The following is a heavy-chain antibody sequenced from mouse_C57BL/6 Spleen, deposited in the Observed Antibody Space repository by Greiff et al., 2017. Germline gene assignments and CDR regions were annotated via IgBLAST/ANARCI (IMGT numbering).Heavy chain of an antibody. D-gene: IGHD2-3*01. CDR3: ARYKGIYDGYFDV. V-gene: IGHV1-76*01. CDR2: IYPGSGNT. CDR1: GYTFTDYY. Sequence: VQLQQSGAELVRPGASVKLSCKASGYTFTDYYINWVKQRPGQGLEWIARIYPGSGNTYYNEKFKGKATLTAEKSSSTAYMQLSSLTSEDSAVYFCARYKGIYDGYFDVWGTGTTVTVSS. J-gene: IGHJ1*03.